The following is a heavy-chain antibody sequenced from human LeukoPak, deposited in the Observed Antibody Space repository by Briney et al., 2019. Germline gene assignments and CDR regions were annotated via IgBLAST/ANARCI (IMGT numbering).Heavy chain of an antibody. D-gene: IGHD2-2*01. CDR1: GYTFTSYD. V-gene: IGHV1-8*01. CDR3: ATDIYCSSTSCTRGHWFDP. Sequence: ASVKVSCKASGYTFTSYDINWVRQATGQGLEWMGWMNPNSGNTGYAQKFQGRVTMTRNTSISTAYMELSSLRSEDTAVYYCATDIYCSSTSCTRGHWFDPWGQGTLVTVSS. CDR2: MNPNSGNT. J-gene: IGHJ5*02.